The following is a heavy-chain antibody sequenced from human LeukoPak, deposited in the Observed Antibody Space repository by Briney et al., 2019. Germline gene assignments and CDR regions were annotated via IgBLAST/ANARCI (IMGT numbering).Heavy chain of an antibody. D-gene: IGHD3-16*01. CDR1: GGSINSYY. V-gene: IGHV4-59*01. Sequence: SETLSLTCTVSGGSINSYYWSWVRQPPGKGLEWIGFIYYSGSANYNPSLKSRVTISVDTSKSQFSLKLSSVTAADTAVYFCARAGPAGGWFDPWGQGTLVTVSS. J-gene: IGHJ5*02. CDR2: IYYSGSA. CDR3: ARAGPAGGWFDP.